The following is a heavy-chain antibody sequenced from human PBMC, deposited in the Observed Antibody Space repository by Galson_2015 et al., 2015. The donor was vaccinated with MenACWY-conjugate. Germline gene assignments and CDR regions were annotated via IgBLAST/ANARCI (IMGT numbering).Heavy chain of an antibody. J-gene: IGHJ6*02. V-gene: IGHV5-51*01. CDR3: ARHPPGGRGMDV. D-gene: IGHD1-26*01. Sequence: QSGAEVKKPGESLKISCTGSGYSSSTYWIAWVRQLPGKGLEWMGLISPGDSNTRYSPAFHGQVTISADKSISTAYLQLHSLQASDTAMYYCARHPPGGRGMDVWGQGTTVTVSS. CDR1: GYSSSTYW. CDR2: ISPGDSNT.